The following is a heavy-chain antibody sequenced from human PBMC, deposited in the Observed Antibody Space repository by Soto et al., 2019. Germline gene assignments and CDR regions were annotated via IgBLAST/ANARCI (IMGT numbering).Heavy chain of an antibody. V-gene: IGHV1-18*01. J-gene: IGHJ4*02. D-gene: IGHD3-22*01. CDR3: AKTYYYDSSSSYYFDY. CDR2: ISAYNGNT. Sequence: QVQLVQSGAEVKKPGSSVKVSCKASGYTFTSYGISWVRQAPGQGLEWMGWISAYNGNTNYAPKLQGRVTTTTDTSTSTAYMELSSHRSDDTAVYYCAKTYYYDSSSSYYFDYWGQGTLVTVSS. CDR1: GYTFTSYG.